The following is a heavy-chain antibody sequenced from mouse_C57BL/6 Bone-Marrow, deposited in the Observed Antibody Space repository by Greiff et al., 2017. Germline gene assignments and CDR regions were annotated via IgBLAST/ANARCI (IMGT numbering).Heavy chain of an antibody. Sequence: VQLVESGAELVMPGASVKLSCKASGYTFTSYWMHWVKQRPGQGLEWIGEIDPSDSYTNYNQKFKGKSTLTVDKSSSTAYMQLSSLTSEDSAVYYCAREGFYYFDYWGQGTTLTVSS. CDR3: AREGFYYFDY. V-gene: IGHV1-69*01. CDR1: GYTFTSYW. J-gene: IGHJ2*01. D-gene: IGHD3-3*01. CDR2: IDPSDSYT.